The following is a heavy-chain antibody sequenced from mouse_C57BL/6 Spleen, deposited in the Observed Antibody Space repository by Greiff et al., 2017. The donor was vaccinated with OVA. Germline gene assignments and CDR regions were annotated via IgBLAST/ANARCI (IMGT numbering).Heavy chain of an antibody. Sequence: QVQLKQSGAELSKPGASVKLSCKASGYTFTSYWMHWVKQRPGQGLEWIGYINPSSGYTKYNQKFKDKATLTADKSSSTAYMQLSSLTYEDSAVYYCARRSITTVVGEGYWGQGTTLTVAS. CDR3: ARRSITTVVGEGY. D-gene: IGHD1-1*01. V-gene: IGHV1-7*01. CDR1: GYTFTSYW. J-gene: IGHJ2*01. CDR2: INPSSGYT.